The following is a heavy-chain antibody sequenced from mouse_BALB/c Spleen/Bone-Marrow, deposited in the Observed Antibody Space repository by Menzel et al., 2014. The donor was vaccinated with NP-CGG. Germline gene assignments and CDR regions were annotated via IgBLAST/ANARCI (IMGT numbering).Heavy chain of an antibody. D-gene: IGHD1-1*01. Sequence: QVQLQQPGAELVKPGASVKLSCKASGYSFTRYYMYWVKQRPGHGLEWIGEINPSNGGTNFNEKFKSKATLTVDKSSSTAYMQFSSLTSEDSAVYYCTRSNYGYWYFDVWGAGTTVTVSS. CDR2: INPSNGGT. J-gene: IGHJ1*01. V-gene: IGHV1S81*02. CDR3: TRSNYGYWYFDV. CDR1: GYSFTRYY.